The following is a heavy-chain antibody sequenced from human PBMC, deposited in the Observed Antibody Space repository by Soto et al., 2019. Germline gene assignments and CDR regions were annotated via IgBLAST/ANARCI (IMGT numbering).Heavy chain of an antibody. D-gene: IGHD5-18*01. Sequence: QVQLQESGPGLVKPSQTLSLTCTVSGGSINSGGYCWSWIRPHPGKGLDWIGCLSDGGSTSSNPSLTRRVTISGDTSKNQFALKRTSVTAADTAVYYWPRGIRVWGQGALITVSS. J-gene: IGHJ4*02. V-gene: IGHV4-31*03. CDR3: PRGIRV. CDR1: GGSINSGGYC. CDR2: LSDGGST.